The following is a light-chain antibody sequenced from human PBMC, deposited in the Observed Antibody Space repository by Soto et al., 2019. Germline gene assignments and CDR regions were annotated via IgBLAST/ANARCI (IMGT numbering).Light chain of an antibody. V-gene: IGKV3-11*01. CDR1: QSISNF. J-gene: IGKJ4*01. CDR3: QQRTTGT. CDR2: DAS. Sequence: EIFFSHSPATLSFSPGDSATLSCRASQSISNFLAWYQQKPGQAPRLLIYDASHRVTGVPGRFSGSGSGTDFTLTISSLEPDDFAVYHCQQRTTGTFGGGTKV.